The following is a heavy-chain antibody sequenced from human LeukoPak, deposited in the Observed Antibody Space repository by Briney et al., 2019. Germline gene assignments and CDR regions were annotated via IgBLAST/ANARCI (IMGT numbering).Heavy chain of an antibody. CDR1: GYSFTSYA. J-gene: IGHJ6*02. V-gene: IGHV1-18*01. CDR3: ARDPLTSTWSPYYFTLDV. CDR2: ISAYDGGT. Sequence: ASVKVSCKASGYSFTSYAYNWVRQAPGQALEWMGWISAYDGGTKYAQDLQGRVTMTTDTSTRTAYMELTRLTSDDTAVYYCARDPLTSTWSPYYFTLDVWGQGTTVSVSS. D-gene: IGHD6-13*01.